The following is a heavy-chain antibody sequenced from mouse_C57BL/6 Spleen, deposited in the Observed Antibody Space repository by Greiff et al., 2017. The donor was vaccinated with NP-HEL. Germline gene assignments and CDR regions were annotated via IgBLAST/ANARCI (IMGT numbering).Heavy chain of an antibody. CDR2: IYPSDSET. D-gene: IGHD2-4*01. CDR1: GYTFTSYW. CDR3: ARGGYDYDVVYYFDY. Sequence: QVHVKQPGAELVRPGSSVKLSCKASGYTFTSYWMDWVKQRPGQGLEWIGNIYPSDSETHYNQKFKDKATLTVDKSSSTAYMQLSSLTSEDSAVYYCARGGYDYDVVYYFDYWGQGTTLTVSS. J-gene: IGHJ2*01. V-gene: IGHV1-61*01.